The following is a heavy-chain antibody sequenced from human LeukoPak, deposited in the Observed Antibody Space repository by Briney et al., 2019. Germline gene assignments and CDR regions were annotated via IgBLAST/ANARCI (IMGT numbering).Heavy chain of an antibody. CDR1: GYTFTSYG. V-gene: IGHV1-18*01. D-gene: IGHD6-19*01. CDR2: ISAYNGNT. CDR3: ARVGWVAGPAEYFQH. Sequence: ASVKVSCKASGYTFTSYGISWVRQAPGHGLEWMGWISAYNGNTNYAQKLQGRVTMTTDTSTSTAYMELRSLRSDDTAVYYCARVGWVAGPAEYFQHWGQGTLVTVSS. J-gene: IGHJ1*01.